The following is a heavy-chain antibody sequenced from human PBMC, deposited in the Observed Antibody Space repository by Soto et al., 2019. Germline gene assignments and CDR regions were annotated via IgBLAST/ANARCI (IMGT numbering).Heavy chain of an antibody. CDR2: IYYSGST. V-gene: IGHV4-59*01. J-gene: IGHJ4*02. CDR1: CGSISSYY. Sequence: SETLSLTCTVSCGSISSYYWSWIRQPPGKGLEWIGYIYYSGSTNYNPSLKSRVTISVDTSKNQFSLKLSSVTAADTAVYYCARAPDSSGYPLDYWGQGTLVTVSS. CDR3: ARAPDSSGYPLDY. D-gene: IGHD3-22*01.